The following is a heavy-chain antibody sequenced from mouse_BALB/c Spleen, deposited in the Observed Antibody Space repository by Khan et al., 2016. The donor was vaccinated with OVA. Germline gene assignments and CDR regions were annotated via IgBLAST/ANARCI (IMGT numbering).Heavy chain of an antibody. J-gene: IGHJ1*01. CDR2: IAPANGNT. CDR1: GFNIKDTY. Sequence: VQLQQSVAELVKPGASVKLSCTASGFNIKDTYLHWVKQRPERGLEWIGRIAPANGNTQYDPKFQGKATITSDTPSNTSYLQLNSLTSEDTAVYYCARPSYDPRDFEVWGAGTTVTVSS. CDR3: ARPSYDPRDFEV. V-gene: IGHV14-3*02. D-gene: IGHD2-3*01.